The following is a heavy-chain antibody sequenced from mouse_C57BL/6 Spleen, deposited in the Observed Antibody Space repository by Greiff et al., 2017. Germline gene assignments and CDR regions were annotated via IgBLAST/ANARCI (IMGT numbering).Heavy chain of an antibody. CDR2: IYPGSGST. D-gene: IGHD2-2*01. CDR3: ARWGVTNAY. V-gene: IGHV1-55*01. Sequence: QGELHLPGAELVKPGASVKMSCKASGYTFTSYWITWVKQRPGQGLEWIGDIYPGSGSTNYNEKFKSKATLTVDKSSSTAYMQLSSLTSEDSAGYYCARWGVTNAYWGQGTLVTVSA. CDR1: GYTFTSYW. J-gene: IGHJ3*01.